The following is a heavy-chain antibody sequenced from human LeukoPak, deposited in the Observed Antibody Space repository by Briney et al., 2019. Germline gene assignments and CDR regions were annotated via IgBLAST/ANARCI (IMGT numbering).Heavy chain of an antibody. CDR2: INHSGST. V-gene: IGHV4-34*01. CDR1: GGSFSGYY. J-gene: IGHJ4*02. Sequence: PSETLSLTCAVYGGSFSGYYWSWIRQPPGKGLEWIGEINHSGSTNYNPSLKSRVTISVDTSKNQFSLKLSSVTAADTAVYYCARAGTMVRGVIEFDYWRQGTLVTVSS. D-gene: IGHD3-10*01. CDR3: ARAGTMVRGVIEFDY.